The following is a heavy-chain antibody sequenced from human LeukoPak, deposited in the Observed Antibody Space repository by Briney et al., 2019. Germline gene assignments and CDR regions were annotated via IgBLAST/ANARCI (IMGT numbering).Heavy chain of an antibody. V-gene: IGHV4-4*07. D-gene: IGHD6-13*01. CDR1: GGSISSYY. CDR2: IYTSGST. Sequence: KPSETPSLTCTVSGGSISSYYWSWIRQPAGKGLEWIGRIYTSGSTNYNPSLKSRVTMSVDTSKNQFSLKLSSVTAADTAVYYCARVTSSSRSAYYYYYMDVWGKGTTVTVSS. J-gene: IGHJ6*03. CDR3: ARVTSSSRSAYYYYYMDV.